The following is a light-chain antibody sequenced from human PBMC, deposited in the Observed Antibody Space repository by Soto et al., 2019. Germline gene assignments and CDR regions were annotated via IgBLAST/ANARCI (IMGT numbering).Light chain of an antibody. Sequence: DMKVTKSPSTLYESVIDRVTISCRASQTISSLLAWYQQKPGKAPKLLIYKASTLKTGVPSRFSGSGSGTEFTLTISSLQPDDFAPYYCQQYNTYPWTFGQGTNVDI. V-gene: IGKV1-5*03. CDR3: QQYNTYPWT. CDR1: QTISSL. J-gene: IGKJ1*01. CDR2: KAS.